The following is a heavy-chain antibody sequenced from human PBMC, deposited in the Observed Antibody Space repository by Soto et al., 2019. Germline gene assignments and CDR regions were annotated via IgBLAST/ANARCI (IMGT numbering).Heavy chain of an antibody. V-gene: IGHV1-3*01. Sequence: ASVKVSCKASGYTFTSYAMHWVRQAPGQRLEWMGWINAGNGNTKYSQKFQGRVTITRDTSASTAYMELSSLRSEDTAVYYCARDGPYITMVRGKGGSGYYYMDVWGKGTTVTVSS. D-gene: IGHD3-10*01. CDR3: ARDGPYITMVRGKGGSGYYYMDV. CDR1: GYTFTSYA. J-gene: IGHJ6*03. CDR2: INAGNGNT.